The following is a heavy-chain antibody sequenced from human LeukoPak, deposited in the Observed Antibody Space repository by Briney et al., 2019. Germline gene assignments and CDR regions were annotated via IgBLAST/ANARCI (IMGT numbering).Heavy chain of an antibody. Sequence: GGSLRLSCAASGFTFSSYGMHWVRQAPGKGLEWVAVISYDGSNKYYADSVKGRFTISRDNSKNTLYLQMSSLRAEDTAVYYCAKGPYGDGGWYFDYWGQGTLVTVSS. CDR2: ISYDGSNK. D-gene: IGHD4-17*01. J-gene: IGHJ4*02. V-gene: IGHV3-30*18. CDR3: AKGPYGDGGWYFDY. CDR1: GFTFSSYG.